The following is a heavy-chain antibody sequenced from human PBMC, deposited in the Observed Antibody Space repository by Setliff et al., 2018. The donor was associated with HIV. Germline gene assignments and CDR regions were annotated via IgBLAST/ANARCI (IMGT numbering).Heavy chain of an antibody. CDR3: ARERAPHEPVFDS. Sequence: SVKVSCKASGGIFSNYAFNWVRQAPGQGLGWMGDIVPTFGKPNYAEKFQGRVTLTANKSTGTVYMELRNLRSDDTAIYYCARERAPHEPVFDSWGQGTLVTVSS. D-gene: IGHD4-4*01. V-gene: IGHV1-69*06. CDR1: GGIFSNYA. J-gene: IGHJ4*02. CDR2: IVPTFGKP.